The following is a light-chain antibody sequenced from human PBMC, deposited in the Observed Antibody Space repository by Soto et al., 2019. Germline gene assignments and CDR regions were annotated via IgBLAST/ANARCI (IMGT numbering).Light chain of an antibody. CDR1: QSLLHSNGYNY. Sequence: DIVMTQSPLSLPFTPGEPASISCRSSQSLLHSNGYNYLDWYVQKPGQSPQLLIYLGSNRSSGVPDRFSGSGSGTDFTLKISRVEAEDVGVYFCMQGGFPFGPVTKVDI. CDR2: LGS. V-gene: IGKV2-28*01. CDR3: MQGGFP. J-gene: IGKJ3*01.